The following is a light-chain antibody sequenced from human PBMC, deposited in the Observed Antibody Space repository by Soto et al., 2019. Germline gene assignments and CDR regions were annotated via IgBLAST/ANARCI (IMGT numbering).Light chain of an antibody. Sequence: EIVLTQSPGTLSLSPGESATLSCRASQSVSSNSLAWYRRNPGQPPSLLIYGTSTRATDIPRRFSGSGSGTDFTLTITSLEPEDFAVYFCQQYGDSPPTLGQGTKVEVK. CDR3: QQYGDSPPT. J-gene: IGKJ1*01. CDR1: QSVSSNS. CDR2: GTS. V-gene: IGKV3-20*01.